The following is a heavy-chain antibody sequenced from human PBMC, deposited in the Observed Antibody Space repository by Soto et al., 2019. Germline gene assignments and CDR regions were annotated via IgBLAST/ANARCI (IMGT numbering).Heavy chain of an antibody. Sequence: SETLSLTCAVYGGSFSGYYWSWIRQPPGKGLEWIGEINHSGSTNYNPSLKSRVTISVDTSRNQFSLKLSSVTAADTAVYYCARGRIERAVAGIRTHDTRQKPNEKDYWGQGTLVTVSS. CDR1: GGSFSGYY. D-gene: IGHD6-19*01. CDR2: INHSGST. J-gene: IGHJ4*02. V-gene: IGHV4-34*01. CDR3: ARGRIERAVAGIRTHDTRQKPNEKDY.